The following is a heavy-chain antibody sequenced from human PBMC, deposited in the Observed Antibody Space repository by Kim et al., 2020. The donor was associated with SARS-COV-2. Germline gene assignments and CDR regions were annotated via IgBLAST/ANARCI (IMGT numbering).Heavy chain of an antibody. J-gene: IGHJ6*01. CDR3: ARAPYGDYGLYYYYGMDV. Sequence: SETLSLTCTVSGGSISSYYWSWIRQPPGKGLEWIGYIYYSGSTNYNPSLKSRVTISVDTSKNQFSLKLSSVTAADTAVYYCARAPYGDYGLYYYYGMDV. V-gene: IGHV4-59*01. CDR1: GGSISSYY. D-gene: IGHD4-17*01. CDR2: IYYSGST.